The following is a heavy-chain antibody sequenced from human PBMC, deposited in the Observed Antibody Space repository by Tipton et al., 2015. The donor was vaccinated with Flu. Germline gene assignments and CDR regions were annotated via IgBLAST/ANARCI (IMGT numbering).Heavy chain of an antibody. CDR1: GFTVSPNY. V-gene: IGHV3-66*01. CDR3: ARGTSVTNFFDY. D-gene: IGHD4-17*01. CDR2: IHGVDST. J-gene: IGHJ4*02. Sequence: AVCGFTVSPNYMSWVRQAPGKGLEWVSAIHGVDSTYYADSVKGRFTISRDNSKNTLYLQMNTLSPEDTAVYFCARGTSVTNFFDYWGQGTLVTVSS.